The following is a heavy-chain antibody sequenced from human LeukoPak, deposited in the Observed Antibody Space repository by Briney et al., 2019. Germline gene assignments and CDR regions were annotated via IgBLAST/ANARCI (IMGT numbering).Heavy chain of an antibody. Sequence: GGSLRLSCAVSGFTFSDYWVTWVRQTPGKGLEFVANINRDGSAKNYVDSVKGRFTISRDNAKNSLYLQMTSLRVDDTAIYYCARDPGFSSFDYWGQGTLVTVSS. V-gene: IGHV3-7*01. CDR3: ARDPGFSSFDY. CDR1: GFTFSDYW. CDR2: INRDGSAK. J-gene: IGHJ4*02. D-gene: IGHD3-3*02.